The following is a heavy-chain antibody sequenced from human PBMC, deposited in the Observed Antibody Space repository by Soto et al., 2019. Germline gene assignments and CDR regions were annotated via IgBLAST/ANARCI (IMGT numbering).Heavy chain of an antibody. CDR3: SGGVGDAF. D-gene: IGHD1-26*01. CDR2: INQDGSEK. V-gene: IGHV3-7*04. Sequence: GGSRKPPLPFKEPTVRRDGMTWVGQGPGKGLGWVANINQDGSEKYYLDSVKGRFTISRDNANNLLSLQMDSLGAGDTAMYYCSGGVGDAFWGQGTLVTVSS. CDR1: EPTVRRDG. J-gene: IGHJ4*02.